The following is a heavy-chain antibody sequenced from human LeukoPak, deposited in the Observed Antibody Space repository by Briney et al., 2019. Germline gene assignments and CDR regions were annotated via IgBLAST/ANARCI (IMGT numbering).Heavy chain of an antibody. V-gene: IGHV4-59*08. CDR3: ARHGNIYDFWSQPPVGAFDI. Sequence: PSETLSLTCTVSGGSISSYYWSWIRQPPGKGLEWLGYIYYSGSTNYNPSLKSRVTISVDTSKNQFSLKLSSVTAADTAVYYCARHGNIYDFWSQPPVGAFDIWGQGTMVTVSS. D-gene: IGHD3-3*01. J-gene: IGHJ3*02. CDR2: IYYSGST. CDR1: GGSISSYY.